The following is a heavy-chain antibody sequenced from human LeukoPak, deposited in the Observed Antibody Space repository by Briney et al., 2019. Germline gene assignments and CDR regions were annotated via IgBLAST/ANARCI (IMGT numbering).Heavy chain of an antibody. Sequence: SETLSLTCSVSGGSVTSGTYHWGWIRQPPGKGLEWIGSVYFDGGTHYNPSLQSRVTVSVDTSKNQFSLRLSSVTAADTALYFCARDHYYDGRGRFDPWGQGTLVTVSS. D-gene: IGHD3-16*01. CDR1: GGSVTSGTYH. V-gene: IGHV4-39*07. J-gene: IGHJ5*02. CDR2: VYFDGGT. CDR3: ARDHYYDGRGRFDP.